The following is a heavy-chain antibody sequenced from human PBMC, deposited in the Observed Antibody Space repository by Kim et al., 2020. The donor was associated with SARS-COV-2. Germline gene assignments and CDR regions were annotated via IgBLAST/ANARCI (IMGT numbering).Heavy chain of an antibody. V-gene: IGHV4-59*13. CDR1: GGSISSYY. Sequence: SETLSLTCTVSGGSISSYYWSWIRQPPGKGLEWIGYIYYSGSTNYNPSLKSRVTISVDTSKNQFSLKLSSVTAADTAVYYCARHHYCGGDCYMGYYFDYWGQGTLVTVSS. D-gene: IGHD2-21*02. CDR3: ARHHYCGGDCYMGYYFDY. CDR2: IYYSGST. J-gene: IGHJ4*02.